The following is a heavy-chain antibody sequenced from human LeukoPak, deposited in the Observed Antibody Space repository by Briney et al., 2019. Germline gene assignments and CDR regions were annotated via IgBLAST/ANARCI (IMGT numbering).Heavy chain of an antibody. D-gene: IGHD3-22*01. J-gene: IGHJ6*02. V-gene: IGHV1-8*01. CDR2: MQPNTGKT. Sequence: ASVKVSCKSSGYTFNNYDINWLRQASGQGLEWMGWMQPNTGKTGYAQNFQGRVTMTSNTSTSTAYMEVSSLRSDDTAVYYCARSAEISGYWPKVVVDVWGQGTTVTVSS. CDR3: ARSAEISGYWPKVVVDV. CDR1: GYTFNNYD.